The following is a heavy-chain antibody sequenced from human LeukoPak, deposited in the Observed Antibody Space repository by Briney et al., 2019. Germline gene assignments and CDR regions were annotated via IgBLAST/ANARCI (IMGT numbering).Heavy chain of an antibody. D-gene: IGHD4-23*01. CDR3: ARGEGLRWYGDAFDI. J-gene: IGHJ3*02. Sequence: SETLSLTCSVSGGSISDFYWSWIRQPAAKGLEWIGRIYSSGNTNYNPPLQSRVTMSLDASKNQFSLKVNSLTAADTAVDYCARGEGLRWYGDAFDIWGQGAMVTVSS. CDR2: IYSSGNT. CDR1: GGSISDFY. V-gene: IGHV4-4*07.